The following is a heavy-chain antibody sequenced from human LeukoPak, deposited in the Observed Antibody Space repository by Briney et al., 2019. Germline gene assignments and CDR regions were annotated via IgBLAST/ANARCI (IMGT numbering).Heavy chain of an antibody. CDR2: IHPSGIF. CDR1: GGSCDDYY. D-gene: IGHD5-24*01. V-gene: IGHV4-34*01. J-gene: IGHJ4*02. CDR3: ARGRDRSKAGFQ. Sequence: SETLCLSCAVYGGSCDDYYWSWIRQPPGKGLEWIGEIHPSGIFYYNSSLMSRVPISIDTSKSQFSLRLPSVTAADTGFYYCARGRDRSKAGFQWAQGPLVTVSS.